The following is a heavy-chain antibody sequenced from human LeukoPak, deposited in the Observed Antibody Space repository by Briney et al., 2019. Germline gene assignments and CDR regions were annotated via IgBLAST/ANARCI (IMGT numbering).Heavy chain of an antibody. CDR1: GITFSRHS. J-gene: IGHJ3*02. V-gene: IGHV3-21*01. CDR3: TRGLEYSSTDAFDI. CDR2: IGSSRRYI. Sequence: PGGSLRLSXEVSGITFSRHSMNWVRQAPGKGLEWVASIGSSRRYIYHADSVRGRFTISGDNAEKSLYLEMNSLRVEDTAVYYCTRGLEYSSTDAFDIWGQGIMVTVSS. D-gene: IGHD6-6*01.